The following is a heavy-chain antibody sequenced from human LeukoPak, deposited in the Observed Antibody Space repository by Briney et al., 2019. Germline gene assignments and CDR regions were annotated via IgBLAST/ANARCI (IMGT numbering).Heavy chain of an antibody. CDR2: ISAYNGNT. J-gene: IGHJ6*02. V-gene: IGHV1-18*01. CDR3: ARGEVVPAAMGFMDYYYYGMDV. D-gene: IGHD2-2*01. Sequence: GASVKVSCKASGYTFTSYGISWVRQAPGQGLEWMGWISAYNGNTNYAQKLQGRVTMTTDTSTSTAYMELRSLRSDDTAVYYCARGEVVPAAMGFMDYYYYGMDVWGQGTTVTVSS. CDR1: GYTFTSYG.